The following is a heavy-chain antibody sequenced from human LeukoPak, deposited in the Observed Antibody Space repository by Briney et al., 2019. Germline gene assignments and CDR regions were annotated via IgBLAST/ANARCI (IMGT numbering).Heavy chain of an antibody. CDR2: IYYSGST. CDR1: GGSISSSSYY. J-gene: IGHJ4*02. Sequence: SETLSLTCTVSGGSISSSSYYWGWIRQPPGKGLEWIGSIYYSGSTYYNPSLKSRVTISVDTSKNQFSLKLSSVTAADTAVYYCARGENYDILTGYYIDYWGQGTLVTVSS. CDR3: ARGENYDILTGYYIDY. V-gene: IGHV4-39*07. D-gene: IGHD3-9*01.